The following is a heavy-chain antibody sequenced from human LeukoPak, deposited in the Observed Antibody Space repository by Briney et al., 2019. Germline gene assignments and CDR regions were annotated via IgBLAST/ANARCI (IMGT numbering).Heavy chain of an antibody. Sequence: GGSLRLSCAASGFPFSSYAMHWVRQAPGKGLEWVAVISHDGSNKYYADSVKGRFTISRDNSKNTLYLQMNSLRAEDTAVYYCARDNFHSSWYQYYFDYWGQGTLVTVSS. CDR1: GFPFSSYA. CDR3: ARDNFHSSWYQYYFDY. D-gene: IGHD6-13*01. CDR2: ISHDGSNK. V-gene: IGHV3-30-3*01. J-gene: IGHJ4*02.